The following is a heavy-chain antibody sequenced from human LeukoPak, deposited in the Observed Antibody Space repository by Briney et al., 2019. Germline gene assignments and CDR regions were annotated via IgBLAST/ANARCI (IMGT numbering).Heavy chain of an antibody. J-gene: IGHJ4*02. CDR3: AXXXXXXGSRRFDY. CDR1: GYTFTGYY. Sequence: ASVKVSCKASGYTFTGYYMHWVRQAPGQGLEWMGWINPNSGGTNYAQKFQGRVTMTRDTSISTAYMELSRLRSDDTAVYYCAXXXXXXGSRRFDYWGQGTLVTVSS. CDR2: INPNSGGT. V-gene: IGHV1-2*02. D-gene: IGHD3-10*01.